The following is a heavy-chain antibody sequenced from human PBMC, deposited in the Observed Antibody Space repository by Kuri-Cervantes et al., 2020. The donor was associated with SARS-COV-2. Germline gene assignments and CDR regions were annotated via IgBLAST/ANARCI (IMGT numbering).Heavy chain of an antibody. V-gene: IGHV3-74*01. CDR1: GFTFSSYW. D-gene: IGHD7-27*01. CDR3: ARESGVDWGSDAFDI. Sequence: GESLKISCAASGFTFSSYWMHWVRQAPGKGLVWVSRINSDGSSTSYADSVKGRFTISRDNAKNTLYLQMNSLRAEDTAVYYCARESGVDWGSDAFDIWGQGTMVTVSS. CDR2: INSDGSST. J-gene: IGHJ3*02.